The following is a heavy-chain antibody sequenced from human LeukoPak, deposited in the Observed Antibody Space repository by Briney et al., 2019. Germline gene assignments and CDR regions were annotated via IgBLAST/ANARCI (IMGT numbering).Heavy chain of an antibody. CDR3: AKVNDILTGYPNQYDY. CDR1: GYTFTSYG. J-gene: IGHJ4*02. Sequence: ASVKVSCKASGYTFTSYGISWVRQAPGQGLEWMGWISAYNGNTNYAQKLQGRVTMTTDTSTSTAYMELRSLRSDDTAVYYCAKVNDILTGYPNQYDYWGQGTLVTVSS. D-gene: IGHD3-9*01. CDR2: ISAYNGNT. V-gene: IGHV1-18*01.